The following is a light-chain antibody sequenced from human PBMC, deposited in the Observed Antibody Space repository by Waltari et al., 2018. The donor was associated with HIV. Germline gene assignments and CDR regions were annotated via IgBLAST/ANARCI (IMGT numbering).Light chain of an antibody. J-gene: IGLJ1*01. Sequence: QSVLTQPPSASGTPGQRVTISCSGTTSNVGSNFMSWYQQLPGTAPKLLIYRDNRRPSGVPDRFSGSKSGASASLAISGLRSEDEADYYCATWDGSLGGAYVFGAGTKVSVL. CDR3: ATWDGSLGGAYV. CDR1: TSNVGSNF. V-gene: IGLV1-47*01. CDR2: RDN.